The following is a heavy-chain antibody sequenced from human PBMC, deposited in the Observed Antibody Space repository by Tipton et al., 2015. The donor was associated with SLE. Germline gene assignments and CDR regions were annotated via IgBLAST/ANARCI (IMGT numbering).Heavy chain of an antibody. J-gene: IGHJ5*01. D-gene: IGHD3-16*01. Sequence: TLSLTCTVSGGSISSGSYYWSWIRQPAGKGLEWIGRIYTKGSMNYSPSLRSRVTISLDTSKNQFFLKLTSVTAADTAVYYCARVALRVWFNRFASWGQGTLVTVSS. CDR2: IYTKGSM. CDR3: ARVALRVWFNRFAS. V-gene: IGHV4-61*02. CDR1: GGSISSGSYY.